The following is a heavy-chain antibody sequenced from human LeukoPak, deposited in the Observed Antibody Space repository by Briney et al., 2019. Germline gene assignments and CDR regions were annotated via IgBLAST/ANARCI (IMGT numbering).Heavy chain of an antibody. CDR3: ASLASVTTYGMDV. CDR2: MNPNSGNK. CDR1: GYTFTSYD. V-gene: IGHV1-8*01. D-gene: IGHD4-17*01. J-gene: IGHJ6*02. Sequence: ASVKVSCKASGYTFTSYDINRVRQATGHGLEWMGWMNPNSGNKGYAQKFQRRVTMTRNTSISTAYMELSSLRSEDTAMYYCASLASVTTYGMDVWGQRTTVTVSS.